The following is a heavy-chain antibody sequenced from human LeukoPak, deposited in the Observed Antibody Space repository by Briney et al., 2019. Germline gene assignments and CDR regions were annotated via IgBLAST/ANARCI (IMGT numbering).Heavy chain of an antibody. CDR2: IHPVDSDT. J-gene: IGHJ4*02. Sequence: GESLKISCQPSGSRFTAYWLARQRQMPGKGLEWMGVIHPVDSDTTYSPSFQGQVTISADKSNNIAYLEWDSLKASDSGTYYCGRSTGSGTYYSLFFDYWGQGALVTVSS. D-gene: IGHD1-26*01. CDR1: GSRFTAYW. V-gene: IGHV5-51*01. CDR3: GRSTGSGTYYSLFFDY.